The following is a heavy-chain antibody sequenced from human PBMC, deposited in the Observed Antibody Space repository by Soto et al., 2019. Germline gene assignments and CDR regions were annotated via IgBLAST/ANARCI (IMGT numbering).Heavy chain of an antibody. J-gene: IGHJ4*02. D-gene: IGHD5-18*01. V-gene: IGHV3-23*01. CDR1: GFTFSGYA. CDR2: INTSGDSP. Sequence: PGGSLRLSCAASGFTFSGYAMHWVRQAPGKGLEWVCGINTSGDSPDYADSVKGRFTISRDNSKNTVHLQMNSLRAEDTAVYYCALRGYYYGRSFDYWGQGTLVTVSS. CDR3: ALRGYYYGRSFDY.